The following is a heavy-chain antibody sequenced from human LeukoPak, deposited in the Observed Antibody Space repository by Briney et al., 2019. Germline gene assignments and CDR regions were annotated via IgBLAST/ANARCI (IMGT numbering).Heavy chain of an antibody. CDR2: IYSGGST. CDR3: ARDLNYMDV. Sequence: PGGSLRLSCAASGFTVSSNYMSWVRQAPGKGLEWVSIIYSGGSTYYTDSVKGRFTNSRDSSRNTLYLQMNSLRAEDTAVYYCARDLNYMDVWGKGTTVTVSS. J-gene: IGHJ6*03. V-gene: IGHV3-66*02. CDR1: GFTVSSNY.